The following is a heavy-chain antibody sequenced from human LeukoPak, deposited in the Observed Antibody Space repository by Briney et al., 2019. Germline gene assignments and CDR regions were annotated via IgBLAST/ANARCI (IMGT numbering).Heavy chain of an antibody. D-gene: IGHD3-10*01. CDR2: ISGYNGNT. V-gene: IGHV1-18*01. CDR3: ARLWFGELSNWFDP. J-gene: IGHJ5*02. CDR1: GYTFTSYG. Sequence: ASVKVSCKSSGYTFTSYGISWVRQAPGQGLEWMGWISGYNGNTNYAQKVQGRVTMTTDTSTSTAYMELRNLRSDDTAVYYCARLWFGELSNWFDPWGQGTLVTVS.